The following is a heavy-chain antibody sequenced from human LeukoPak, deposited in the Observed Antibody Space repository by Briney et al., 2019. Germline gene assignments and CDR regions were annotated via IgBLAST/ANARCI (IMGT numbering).Heavy chain of an antibody. CDR1: GGSISSYY. CDR3: ARLLIVGTYYFDY. Sequence: PSETLSLTCTVSGGSISSYYWSWIWQPAGKGLEWIGRIYTSGSTNYNPSLKSRATMSVDTSKNQFSQKLSSVTAADTAVYYCARLLIVGTYYFDYWGQGTLVTVSS. V-gene: IGHV4-4*07. J-gene: IGHJ4*02. D-gene: IGHD3-22*01. CDR2: IYTSGST.